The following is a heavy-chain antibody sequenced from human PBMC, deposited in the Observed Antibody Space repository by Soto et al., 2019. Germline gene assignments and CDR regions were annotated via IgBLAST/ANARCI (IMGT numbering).Heavy chain of an antibody. CDR3: ARGSPYYDSSGYSTDFDY. CDR1: GGSISSGGYY. V-gene: IGHV4-31*03. D-gene: IGHD3-22*01. J-gene: IGHJ4*02. CDR2: IYYSGST. Sequence: SETLSLTCTVSGGSISSGGYYWSWIRQHPGKGLEWIGYIYYSGSTYYNPSLKSRVTISVDTSKNQFSLKLSSVTAADTAVYYCARGSPYYDSSGYSTDFDYWGQGTLVTVSS.